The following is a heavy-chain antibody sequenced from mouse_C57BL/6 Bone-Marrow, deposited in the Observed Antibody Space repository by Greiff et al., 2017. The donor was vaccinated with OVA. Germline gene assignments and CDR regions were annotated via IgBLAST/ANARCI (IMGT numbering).Heavy chain of an antibody. CDR1: GYTFTDYN. J-gene: IGHJ3*01. Sequence: VQLQQSGPELVKPGASVKMSCKASGYTFTDYNMHWVKQSHGKSLEWIGYINPNNGGTSYDQKFKGKATLTVNKSSSTAYMELRSLTSEDSAVYYCSFSAWFAYWGQGTLVTVSA. CDR3: SFSAWFAY. V-gene: IGHV1-22*01. D-gene: IGHD3-1*01. CDR2: INPNNGGT.